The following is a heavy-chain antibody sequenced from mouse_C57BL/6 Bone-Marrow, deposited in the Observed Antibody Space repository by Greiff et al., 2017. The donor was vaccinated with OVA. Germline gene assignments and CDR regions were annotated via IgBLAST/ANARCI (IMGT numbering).Heavy chain of an antibody. V-gene: IGHV1-64*01. Sequence: QVQLQQPGAELVKPGASVKLSCKASGYTFTSYWMHWVKQRPGQGLEWIGMIHPNSGSTNYNEKFKSKATLTVDKSSSTAYMQLSSLTSEDSAVYYCARWNWDYYGSSFCWYFDVWGTGTTVTVSS. CDR1: GYTFTSYW. CDR2: IHPNSGST. D-gene: IGHD1-1*01. J-gene: IGHJ1*03. CDR3: ARWNWDYYGSSFCWYFDV.